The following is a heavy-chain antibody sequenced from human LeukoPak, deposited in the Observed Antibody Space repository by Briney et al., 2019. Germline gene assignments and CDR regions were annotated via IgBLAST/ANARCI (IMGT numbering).Heavy chain of an antibody. D-gene: IGHD3-22*01. V-gene: IGHV3-23*01. J-gene: IGHJ4*02. CDR2: ISGSGGST. CDR3: ARDPHYDSSGYLDY. CDR1: GFTFSSYA. Sequence: PGGSLRLSCAASGFTFSSYAMSWVRQAPGKGLEWVSAISGSGGSTYYADSVKGRFTISRDNSKNTLYLQMNSLRAEDTAVYYCARDPHYDSSGYLDYWGQGTLVTVSS.